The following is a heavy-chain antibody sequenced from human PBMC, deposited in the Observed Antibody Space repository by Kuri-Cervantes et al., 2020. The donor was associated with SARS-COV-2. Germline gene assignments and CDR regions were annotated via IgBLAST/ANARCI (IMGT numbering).Heavy chain of an antibody. D-gene: IGHD3-9*01. Sequence: GESLKISCAASGSTFSGSAMHWLRQASGKGLVWVGRIRSKANSYATAYAASVKGRFTISRDDSKNTAYLQMNSLKTEDTAVYYGTRHNYDILTGDLYYYYGMDVWGQGTTVTVSS. J-gene: IGHJ6*02. V-gene: IGHV3-73*01. CDR1: GSTFSGSA. CDR2: IRSKANSYAT. CDR3: TRHNYDILTGDLYYYYGMDV.